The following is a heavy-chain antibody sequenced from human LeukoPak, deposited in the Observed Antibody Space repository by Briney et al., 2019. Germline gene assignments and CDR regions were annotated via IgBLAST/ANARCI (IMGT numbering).Heavy chain of an antibody. CDR3: ARVPPYGDYLFDY. V-gene: IGHV3-48*04. J-gene: IGHJ4*02. Sequence: PGGSLRLSCAASGFTFSNARMSWVRQAPGKGLGWVSYISSSGSTTYYAGSVKGRFTISRDNAKNSLYLQMNSLRAEDTAVYYCARVPPYGDYLFDYWGQGSLVTVSS. CDR2: ISSSGSTT. D-gene: IGHD4-17*01. CDR1: GFTFSNAR.